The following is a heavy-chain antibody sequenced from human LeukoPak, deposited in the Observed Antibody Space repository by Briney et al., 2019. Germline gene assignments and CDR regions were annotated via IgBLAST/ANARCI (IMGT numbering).Heavy chain of an antibody. V-gene: IGHV3-64D*06. D-gene: IGHD3-3*01. CDR2: ISSNGGST. CDR3: AKDGTTIFGVVILFDY. J-gene: IGHJ4*02. Sequence: GGSLRLSCSASGFTFSSYAMHWVRQAPGKGLEYVSAISSNGGSTYYADSVKGRFTISRDNSKNTLYLQMSSLRAEDTAVYYCAKDGTTIFGVVILFDYRGQGTLVTVSS. CDR1: GFTFSSYA.